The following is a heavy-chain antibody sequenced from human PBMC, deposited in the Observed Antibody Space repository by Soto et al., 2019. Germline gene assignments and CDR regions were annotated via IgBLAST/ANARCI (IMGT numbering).Heavy chain of an antibody. CDR3: ASSGIAAAGTSDYYYYMDV. V-gene: IGHV1-8*01. D-gene: IGHD6-13*01. Sequence: ASVKVSCKASGYTFTSYDINWVRQATGQGLEWMGWMNPNSGNTGYAQKFQGRVTMTRNTSISTAYMELSSLRSEDTAVYYCASSGIAAAGTSDYYYYMDVWGKGTTVTVSS. CDR2: MNPNSGNT. CDR1: GYTFTSYD. J-gene: IGHJ6*03.